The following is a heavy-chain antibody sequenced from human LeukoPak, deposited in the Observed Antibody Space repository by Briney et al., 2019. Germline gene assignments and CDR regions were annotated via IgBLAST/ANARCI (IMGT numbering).Heavy chain of an antibody. J-gene: IGHJ5*02. CDR1: GFIFSDYW. V-gene: IGHV3-7*01. CDR2: IKYDGREK. D-gene: IGHD3-22*01. Sequence: GGSLRLSCEASGFIFSDYWMTWVRQAPGEGVGWVANIKYDGREKYCVDSLKGRFTIARDNAKNSLYLEMNSLRAEDTAIYYCAKARQWLGVSNCFDPWGQGTLVTVSS. CDR3: AKARQWLGVSNCFDP.